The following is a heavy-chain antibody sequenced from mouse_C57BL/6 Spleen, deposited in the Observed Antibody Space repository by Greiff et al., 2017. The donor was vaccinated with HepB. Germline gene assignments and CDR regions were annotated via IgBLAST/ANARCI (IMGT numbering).Heavy chain of an antibody. CDR2: ISSGSSTI. CDR3: ARQVYDYDRGWYFDV. V-gene: IGHV5-17*01. CDR1: GFTFSDYG. J-gene: IGHJ1*03. Sequence: EVQGVESGGGLVKPGGSLKLSCAASGFTFSDYGMHWVRQAPEKGLEWVAYISSGSSTIYYADTVKGRFTISRDNAKNTLFLQMTSLRSEDTAMYYCARQVYDYDRGWYFDVWGTGTTVTVSS. D-gene: IGHD2-4*01.